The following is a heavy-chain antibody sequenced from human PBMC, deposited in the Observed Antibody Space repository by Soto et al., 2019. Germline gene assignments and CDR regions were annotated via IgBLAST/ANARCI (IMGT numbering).Heavy chain of an antibody. CDR3: TTQLTGTYFDY. V-gene: IGHV3-15*01. Sequence: EVQLVESGGGLVKPGGSLRLSCAASGFTFSSYSMNWVRQAPGKGLEWVGRIKSKADGETTDYAAPVKGRFTISRDDSKNTLYLQMNSLKTEDTAVYYCTTQLTGTYFDYWGQGTLVTVSS. D-gene: IGHD1-7*01. CDR2: IKSKADGETT. CDR1: GFTFSSYS. J-gene: IGHJ4*02.